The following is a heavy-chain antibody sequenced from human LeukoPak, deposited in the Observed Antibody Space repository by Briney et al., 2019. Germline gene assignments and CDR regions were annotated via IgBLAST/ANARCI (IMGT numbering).Heavy chain of an antibody. V-gene: IGHV5-51*01. CDR1: GYSFTSYW. CDR3: ERSTNYYDSSGYYFDY. Sequence: GESLKISFKGSGYSFTSYWIGWVRQMHGKGLEWMGIIYPGVSDTRYSPSFQGQVTISADKSISTAYLQWSSLKASDTAMSYCERSTNYYDSSGYYFDYWGQGTLVTVSS. CDR2: IYPGVSDT. D-gene: IGHD3-22*01. J-gene: IGHJ4*02.